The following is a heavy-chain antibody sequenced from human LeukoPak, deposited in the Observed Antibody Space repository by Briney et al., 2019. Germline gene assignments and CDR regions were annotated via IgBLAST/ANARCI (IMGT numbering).Heavy chain of an antibody. J-gene: IGHJ4*02. CDR1: GYTFTSHY. CDR2: INPSGGST. CDR3: ARGGGYYFDY. V-gene: IGHV1-46*01. Sequence: ASVKVSCKASGYTFTSHYMHWVRQAPGRGLEGMGIINPSGGSTSYAQKFQGRVTMSRDRSTSTDYMELSSLRSEDTPVYYCARGGGYYFDYWGQGTLVTVSS.